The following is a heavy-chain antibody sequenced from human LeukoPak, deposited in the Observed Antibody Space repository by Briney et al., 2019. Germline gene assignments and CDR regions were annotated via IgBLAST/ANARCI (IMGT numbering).Heavy chain of an antibody. D-gene: IGHD2/OR15-2a*01. V-gene: IGHV3-21*04. CDR3: ATSGLSRFGF. CDR1: GFTFSGYS. J-gene: IGHJ4*02. Sequence: PGGSLRLSCAASGFTFSGYSMNWVRQAPGKGLEWVSSITSSSNYIYCADSLKGRFTISRDNSKNTLYLQMNSLRAGDTAVYYCATSGLSRFGFWGQGTLVTVSS. CDR2: ITSSSNYI.